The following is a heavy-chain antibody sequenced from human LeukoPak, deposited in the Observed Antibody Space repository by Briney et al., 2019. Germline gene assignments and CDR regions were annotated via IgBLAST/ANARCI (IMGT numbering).Heavy chain of an antibody. V-gene: IGHV4-34*01. Sequence: SETLSLTCAVYGGSFSGYYWSWIRQPPGKGLEWIGEINHSGSTNYNPSLKSRVTISVDTSKNQFSLKLSSVTAAGTAVYYCARATYYYGSGSYKTHSYFDYWGQGTLVTVSS. CDR2: INHSGST. J-gene: IGHJ4*02. CDR1: GGSFSGYY. CDR3: ARATYYYGSGSYKTHSYFDY. D-gene: IGHD3-10*01.